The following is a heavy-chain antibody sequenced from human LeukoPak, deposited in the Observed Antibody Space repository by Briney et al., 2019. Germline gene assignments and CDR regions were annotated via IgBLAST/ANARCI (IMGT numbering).Heavy chain of an antibody. D-gene: IGHD3-10*01. J-gene: IGHJ5*02. V-gene: IGHV1-69*06. CDR3: ARANMVRGVGSFFDRNWFDP. CDR1: GCTFISYA. Sequence: ASVKVSCKASGCTFISYAISWVRQAPGQGLEWMGGIIPIFGTANYAQKFQGRVTITADKSTSTAYMELSSLRSEDTAVYYCARANMVRGVGSFFDRNWFDPWGQGTLVTVSS. CDR2: IIPIFGTA.